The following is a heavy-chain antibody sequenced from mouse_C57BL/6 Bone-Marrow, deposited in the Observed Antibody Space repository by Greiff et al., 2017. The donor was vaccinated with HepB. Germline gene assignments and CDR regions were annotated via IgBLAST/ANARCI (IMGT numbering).Heavy chain of an antibody. J-gene: IGHJ2*01. CDR2: IRSKSSNYAT. CDR3: VREGITTVPRYFDY. V-gene: IGHV10-3*01. CDR1: GFTFNTYA. D-gene: IGHD1-1*01. Sequence: DVQLVESGGGLVQPKGSLKLSCAASGFTFNTYAMHWVRQAPGKGLEWVARIRSKSSNYATYYADSVKDRFTISRDDSQSMLYLQMNNLKTEDTAMYYCVREGITTVPRYFDYWGQGTTLTVSS.